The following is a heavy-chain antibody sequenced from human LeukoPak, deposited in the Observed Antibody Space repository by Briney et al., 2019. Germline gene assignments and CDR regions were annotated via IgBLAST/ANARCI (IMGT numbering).Heavy chain of an antibody. J-gene: IGHJ6*03. V-gene: IGHV3-30*04. CDR1: GFTFGSYA. D-gene: IGHD4-23*01. CDR2: ISYDGSNK. CDR3: ARDYGGNGVYYMDV. Sequence: GGSLRLSCAASGFTFGSYAMHWVRQAPGKGLEWVAVISYDGSNKYYADSVKGRFTISRDNSKNTLYLQMNSLRAEDTAVYYCARDYGGNGVYYMDVWGKGTTVTVSS.